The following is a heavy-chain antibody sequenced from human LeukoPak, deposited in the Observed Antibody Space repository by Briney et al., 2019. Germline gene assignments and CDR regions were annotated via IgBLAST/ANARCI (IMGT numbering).Heavy chain of an antibody. CDR1: GYSISRGYY. J-gene: IGHJ4*02. CDR2: IYHIGST. V-gene: IGHV4-38-2*01. CDR3: ARAGWIITSGIDY. D-gene: IGHD3-10*01. Sequence: SETLSPTCGVSGYSISRGYYWAWIRQLPGKGLEWIGTIYHIGSTYYTPSLGSRVTISVDTSKNEFSLNLKSVTAADTAVYYCARAGWIITSGIDYWGQGALVTVSS.